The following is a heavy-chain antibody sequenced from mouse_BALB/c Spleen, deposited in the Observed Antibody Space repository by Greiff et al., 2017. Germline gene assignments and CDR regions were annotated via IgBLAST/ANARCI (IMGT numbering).Heavy chain of an antibody. J-gene: IGHJ2*01. Sequence: EVLLVESGGGLVKPGGSLKLSCAASGFTFSSYTMSWVRQTPDKRLELVATINSNGGSTYYPDSVKGRFTISRDNAKNTLYLQMSSLKSEDTAMYYCARDLPYYFDYWGQGTTLTVSS. V-gene: IGHV5-6-3*01. CDR3: ARDLPYYFDY. CDR1: GFTFSSYT. CDR2: INSNGGST.